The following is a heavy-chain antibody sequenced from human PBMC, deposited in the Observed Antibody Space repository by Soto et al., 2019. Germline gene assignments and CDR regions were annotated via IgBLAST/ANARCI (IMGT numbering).Heavy chain of an antibody. CDR1: GGSINYSY. V-gene: IGHV4-59*01. Sequence: SSVTLSLTCTVSGGSINYSYWTWIRQPPGKGLEWIGYISYTGSANYNASLKSRLTISVDTSKNQFSLKLSSVTAADTALYYCARVNYGDYYYGMDVWGQGTTVTVSS. D-gene: IGHD4-17*01. J-gene: IGHJ6*02. CDR2: ISYTGSA. CDR3: ARVNYGDYYYGMDV.